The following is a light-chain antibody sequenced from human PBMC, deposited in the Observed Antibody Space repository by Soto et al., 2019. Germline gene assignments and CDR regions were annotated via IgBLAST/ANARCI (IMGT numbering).Light chain of an antibody. J-gene: IGLJ2*01. CDR3: CSYAGSYTLV. Sequence: QSALTQPRSVSGSPGQSVTISCTGTSSDIGGYNYVSWYQQHPGKAPKVMIYDVSKRPSGVPDRCSGSKSGNTASLTISGLHADDEADYYFCSYAGSYTLVFGGGTKLTVL. CDR1: SSDIGGYNY. CDR2: DVS. V-gene: IGLV2-11*01.